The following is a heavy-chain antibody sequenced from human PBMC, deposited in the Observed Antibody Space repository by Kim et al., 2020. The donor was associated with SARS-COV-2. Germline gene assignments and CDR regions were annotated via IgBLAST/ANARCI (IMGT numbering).Heavy chain of an antibody. J-gene: IGHJ6*02. CDR3: ARLPYYYGMDV. Sequence: NYNPSLKSRVTISVDTSKNQFSLKLSSVTAADTAVYYCARLPYYYGMDVWGQGTTVTVSS. V-gene: IGHV4-59*08.